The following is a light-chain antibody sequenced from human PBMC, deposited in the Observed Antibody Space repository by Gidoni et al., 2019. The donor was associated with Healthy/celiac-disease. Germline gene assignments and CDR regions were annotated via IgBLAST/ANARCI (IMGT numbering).Light chain of an antibody. J-gene: IGKJ4*01. CDR3: QQRDSWPLT. Sequence: VLTQSPPTLSSSPGERATLTCRASQSVSNYLAWYQQKGGQAPRLLIYDTSRMPSGIPTRFSGSGSGTDFTLTISSLEPEDFGIYYCQQRDSWPLTFGGGTRVDIK. V-gene: IGKV3-11*01. CDR1: QSVSNY. CDR2: DTS.